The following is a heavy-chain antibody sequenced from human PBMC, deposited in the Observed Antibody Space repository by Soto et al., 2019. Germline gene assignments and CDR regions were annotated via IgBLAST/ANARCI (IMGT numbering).Heavy chain of an antibody. D-gene: IGHD3-22*01. Sequence: SETLSLTCTVSGGSISKNYWTWIRQPPGKVLEWIGNIYYSGSTIYNPSLKSRVTISVDTSKNQFSLKLSSVTAADTAVYYCARVPADYYDSSGYGMDVWGQGTTVTVSS. J-gene: IGHJ6*02. CDR2: IYYSGST. CDR3: ARVPADYYDSSGYGMDV. CDR1: GGSISKNY. V-gene: IGHV4-59*01.